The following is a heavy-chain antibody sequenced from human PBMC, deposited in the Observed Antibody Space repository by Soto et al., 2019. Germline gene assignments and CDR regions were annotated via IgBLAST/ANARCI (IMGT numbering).Heavy chain of an antibody. J-gene: IGHJ4*02. CDR3: VRSGTSSGRLSDY. CDR1: GGSISSYY. V-gene: IGHV4-59*01. D-gene: IGHD2-15*01. CDR2: IYYSGST. Sequence: PSESLSLTCTVSGGSISSYYWSWIRQPPGKGLEWIGYIYYSGSTNYNPSLKSRVTISVDTSKNQFSLKLSSVTAADTAMYYCVRSGTSSGRLSDYWGQGTLVTVSS.